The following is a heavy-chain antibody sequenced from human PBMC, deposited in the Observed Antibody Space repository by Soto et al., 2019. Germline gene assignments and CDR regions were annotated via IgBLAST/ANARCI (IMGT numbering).Heavy chain of an antibody. Sequence: PSETLSLTRTVSGGSISSNSYYWRWIRQPPGKGLEWIGSHYYSGSTYYNPSVRSRGAISVDTSKNQFSLRQSSVTAVDAAVYYCARRYPRTPKVACTPDFDYWGQGTLVTVSS. CDR3: ARRYPRTPKVACTPDFDY. V-gene: IGHV4-39*01. D-gene: IGHD6-19*01. CDR2: HYYSGST. J-gene: IGHJ4*02. CDR1: GGSISSNSYY.